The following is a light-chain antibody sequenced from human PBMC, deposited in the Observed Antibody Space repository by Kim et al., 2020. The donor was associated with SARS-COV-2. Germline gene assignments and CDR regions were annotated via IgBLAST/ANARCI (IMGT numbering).Light chain of an antibody. CDR1: QGISTY. Sequence: ASVGDRVTITCRASQGISTYLAWYQQKPGKVPKLLIYGASTLQSGVPSRFSGSGSGAAFTLTISSLQPEDVATYYCQRYNSPPFTFGPGTKVDIK. J-gene: IGKJ3*01. CDR2: GAS. V-gene: IGKV1-27*01. CDR3: QRYNSPPFT.